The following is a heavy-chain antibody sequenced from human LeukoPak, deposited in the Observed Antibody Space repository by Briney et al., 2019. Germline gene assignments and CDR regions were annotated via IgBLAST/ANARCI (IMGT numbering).Heavy chain of an antibody. CDR1: GGSFSGYY. D-gene: IGHD3-3*01. CDR3: ARHRWYYDFWSGYTDLNWFDP. Sequence: SETLSLTCAVYGGSFSGYYWSWIRQPPGKGLEWIGSIYYSGSTYYNPSPKSRVTISVDTSKNQFSPKLSSVTAADTAVYYCARHRWYYDFWSGYTDLNWFDPWGQGTLVTVSS. CDR2: IYYSGST. V-gene: IGHV4-34*01. J-gene: IGHJ5*02.